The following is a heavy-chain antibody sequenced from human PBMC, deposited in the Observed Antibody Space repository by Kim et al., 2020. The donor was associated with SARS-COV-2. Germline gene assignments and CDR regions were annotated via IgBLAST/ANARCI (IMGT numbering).Heavy chain of an antibody. CDR2: INHSGST. J-gene: IGHJ6*02. CDR1: GGSFSGYY. D-gene: IGHD2-21*02. V-gene: IGHV4-34*01. CDR3: ARGGGDSYYYYYYGMDV. Sequence: SETLSLTCAVYGGSFSGYYWSWIRQPPGKGLEWIGEINHSGSTNYNPSLKSRVTISVDTSKNQFSLKLSSVTAADMAVYYCARGGGDSYYYYYYGMDVWSQGPTVTVSS.